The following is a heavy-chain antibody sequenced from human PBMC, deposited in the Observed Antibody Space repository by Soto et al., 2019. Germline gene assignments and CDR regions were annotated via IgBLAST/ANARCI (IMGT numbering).Heavy chain of an antibody. CDR3: ARERPDGARLDP. CDR1: GGSISSGDYY. J-gene: IGHJ5*02. V-gene: IGHV4-30-4*01. D-gene: IGHD6-6*01. CDR2: IYHSGST. Sequence: QVQLQEPGPGLVKPSQTLSLTCTVSGGSISSGDYYWSWIRQPPGKGLEWIGYIYHSGSTYYNPSLKSRVTLSVNTSKNQFSLKLSSVTAADTAVYYCARERPDGARLDPWGQGTLVTVSS.